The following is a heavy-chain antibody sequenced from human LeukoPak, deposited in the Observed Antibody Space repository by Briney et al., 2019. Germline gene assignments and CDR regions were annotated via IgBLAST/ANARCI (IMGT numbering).Heavy chain of an antibody. CDR1: GGSFSGYY. V-gene: IGHV4-34*01. Sequence: SETLSLTCAVYGGSFSGYYWSWIRQPPGKGLEWTGEINHSGSTNYNPSLKSRVTISVDTSKNQFSLKLSSVTAADTAVYYCARGREYCSGGSCYSSYYYYYYYMDVWGKGTTVTVSS. D-gene: IGHD2-15*01. CDR2: INHSGST. CDR3: ARGREYCSGGSCYSSYYYYYYYMDV. J-gene: IGHJ6*03.